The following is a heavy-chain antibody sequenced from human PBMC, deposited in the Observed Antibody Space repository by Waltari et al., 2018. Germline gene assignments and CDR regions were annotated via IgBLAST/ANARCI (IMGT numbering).Heavy chain of an antibody. CDR2: IRSKAYGGTT. Sequence: EVQLVESGGGLVQPGRSLRLSCTASGFTFGDSAMSWVRQAPGKGLEWVGFIRSKAYGGTTEYAASVKGRFTISRDDSKSIAYLQMNSLKTEDTAVYYCKSSDYWGQGTLVTVSS. CDR1: GFTFGDSA. J-gene: IGHJ4*02. CDR3: KSSDY. V-gene: IGHV3-49*04.